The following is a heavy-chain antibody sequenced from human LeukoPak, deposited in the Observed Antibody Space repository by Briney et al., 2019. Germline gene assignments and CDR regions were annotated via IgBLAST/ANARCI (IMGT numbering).Heavy chain of an antibody. CDR1: GGSIGSSDYY. CDR3: ARVAMVRGGIDY. J-gene: IGHJ4*02. D-gene: IGHD3-10*01. V-gene: IGHV4-39*01. Sequence: SETLSLTCTVSGGSIGSSDYYWGWIRQPPGKGLEWIGSIYYSGRIYYNPSLKSRVTISIDTSKNQFSLKLSSVTAADTAVYCCARVAMVRGGIDYWGQGTLVTVSS. CDR2: IYYSGRI.